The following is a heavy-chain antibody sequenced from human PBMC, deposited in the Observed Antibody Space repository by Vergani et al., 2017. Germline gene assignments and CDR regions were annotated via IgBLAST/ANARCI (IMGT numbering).Heavy chain of an antibody. V-gene: IGHV1-2*02. Sequence: QVQLVQSGAEVKKPGASVKVSCKASGYTFTGYYMHWVRQAPGQGLEWMGWINPNSGGTNYAQKFQGRVTITRDTSISTAYMELSRLRSDDTAVSYCARNITMVPGPADYWGQGTLVTVSS. CDR2: INPNSGGT. J-gene: IGHJ4*02. CDR3: ARNITMVPGPADY. CDR1: GYTFTGYY. D-gene: IGHD3-10*01.